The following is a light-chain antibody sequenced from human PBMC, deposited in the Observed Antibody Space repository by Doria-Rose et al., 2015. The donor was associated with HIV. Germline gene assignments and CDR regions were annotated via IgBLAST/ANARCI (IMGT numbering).Light chain of an antibody. CDR3: QQYGSSPGT. CDR2: GAS. Sequence: TQSPGTLSLSPGERATLSCRASQSVNTNYLAWYQQKSGQAPRLLICGASNRATAIPDRFSGSGSGTDFTLTISRLDPEDFAVYYCQQYGSSPGTFGQGTKVEIK. CDR1: QSVNTNY. V-gene: IGKV3-20*01. J-gene: IGKJ1*01.